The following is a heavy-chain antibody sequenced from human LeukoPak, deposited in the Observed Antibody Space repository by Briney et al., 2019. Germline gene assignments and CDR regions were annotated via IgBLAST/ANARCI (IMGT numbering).Heavy chain of an antibody. J-gene: IGHJ6*02. CDR3: ARRQYSSGWYTVRYYGMDV. D-gene: IGHD6-19*01. CDR2: IYYSGST. Sequence: SGTLSLTCTVSGGSISSSSYYWGWIRQPPGKGLEWIGSIYYSGSTYYNPSLKSRVTISVDTSKNQFSLKLSSVTAADTAVYYCARRQYSSGWYTVRYYGMDVWGQGTTVTVSS. V-gene: IGHV4-39*01. CDR1: GGSISSSSYY.